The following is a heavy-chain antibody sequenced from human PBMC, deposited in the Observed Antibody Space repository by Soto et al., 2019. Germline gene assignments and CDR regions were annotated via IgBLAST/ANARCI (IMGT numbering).Heavy chain of an antibody. V-gene: IGHV1-18*01. CDR2: INTYNGNI. CDR3: ARERGNYKYFDY. Sequence: VQLVQSGAEVKKPGASVKVSCKVSGYTFANYGISWARQAPGQGLEWMGWINTYNGNINYAQKLQGRVTMTTDTSTSTAYMELRSLRSDDTALYYCARERGNYKYFDYWGQGTLVTVSS. J-gene: IGHJ4*02. D-gene: IGHD1-7*01. CDR1: GYTFANYG.